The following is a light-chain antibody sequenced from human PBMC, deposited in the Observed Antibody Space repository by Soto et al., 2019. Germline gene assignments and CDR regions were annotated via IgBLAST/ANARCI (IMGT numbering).Light chain of an antibody. V-gene: IGKV3-11*01. J-gene: IGKJ2*01. Sequence: EIVLTQSQATLSLSPGESATLSCRASQSVSSYLAWYQQKPGQAPRLLIYDASNRAAGIPTRLSVSGSGTGFNLTISGLEPEDFAVYYCQQRGNWGMYTVGQGTKLEFK. CDR3: QQRGNWGMYT. CDR1: QSVSSY. CDR2: DAS.